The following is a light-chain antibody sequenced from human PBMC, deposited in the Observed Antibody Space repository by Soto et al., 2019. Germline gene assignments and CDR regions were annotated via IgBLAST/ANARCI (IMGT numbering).Light chain of an antibody. CDR2: GAS. CDR3: QQYDSSPWT. V-gene: IGKV3-20*01. J-gene: IGKJ1*01. Sequence: IVLTQSPGTLSLSPGERATLSCRTSQSLKRNYLAWYQKKPGQAPRLFIYGASSRAAGIPDRFSGFGSGTDFTLTISRLEPDDFAVYYCQQYDSSPWTFGQGTKVEVK. CDR1: QSLKRNY.